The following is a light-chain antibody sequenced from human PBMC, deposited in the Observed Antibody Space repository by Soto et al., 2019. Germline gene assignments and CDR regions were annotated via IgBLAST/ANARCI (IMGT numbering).Light chain of an antibody. V-gene: IGKV1-5*01. CDR1: QSISSW. J-gene: IGKJ1*01. Sequence: DIQMTQSPSTLSASVGDRVTITCRASQSISSWLAWYQQIPGKAPKLLIYDASSLESGVPSRFSGSGSGTEFTLTISSLQPDDFATYYCQQYNSYKWTFGQGTKVEIK. CDR3: QQYNSYKWT. CDR2: DAS.